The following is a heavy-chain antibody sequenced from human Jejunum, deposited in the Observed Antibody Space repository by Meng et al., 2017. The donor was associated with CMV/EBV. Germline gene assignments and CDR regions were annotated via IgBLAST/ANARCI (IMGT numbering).Heavy chain of an antibody. J-gene: IGHJ4*02. CDR2: INHNGNT. D-gene: IGHD3-9*01. V-gene: IGHV4-34*02. Sequence: QVQLQQWGAGLLNPSETLSLTCAVYVGSFDGYYWSWVRQPPGKGLEWIGEINHNGNTNYNPSLKSRVTVSLDTSKNQFSLLLTSVTAADTAVYYCSRGLSYIFWGQGTLVTVSS. CDR1: VGSFDGYY. CDR3: SRGLSYIF.